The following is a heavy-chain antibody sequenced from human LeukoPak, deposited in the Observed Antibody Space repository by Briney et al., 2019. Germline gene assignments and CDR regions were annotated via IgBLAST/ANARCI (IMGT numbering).Heavy chain of an antibody. D-gene: IGHD3-10*01. CDR3: ARGSSYYYGSGSYYGY. CDR1: GGSFSGYY. CDR2: INHSGST. Sequence: PSETLSLTCAVYGGSFSGYYWSWIRQPPGKGPEWIGEINHSGSTNYNPSLKSRVTISVDTSKNQFSLKLSSVTAADTAVYYCARGSSYYYGSGSYYGYWGQGTLVTVSS. J-gene: IGHJ4*02. V-gene: IGHV4-34*01.